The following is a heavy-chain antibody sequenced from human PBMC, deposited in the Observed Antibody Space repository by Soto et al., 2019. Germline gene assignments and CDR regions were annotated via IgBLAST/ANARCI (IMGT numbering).Heavy chain of an antibody. CDR2: IKQDGSEK. D-gene: IGHD6-13*01. Sequence: EVQLVESGGGLVQPGGSLRLSCAASGFTFSRDWMSWVRQAPGTGLEWVANIKQDGSEKYYVDSVKGRFTISRDNAKNSLYLQMNSLRAEDTAVYYCARAHSSSWWYYYYYGMDVWGQGTTVTVAS. CDR1: GFTFSRDW. CDR3: ARAHSSSWWYYYYYGMDV. J-gene: IGHJ6*02. V-gene: IGHV3-7*05.